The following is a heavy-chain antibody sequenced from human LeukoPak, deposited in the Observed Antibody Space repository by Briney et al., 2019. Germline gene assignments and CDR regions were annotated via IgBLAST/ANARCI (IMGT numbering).Heavy chain of an antibody. CDR3: AKEQRDWNYGVFDY. J-gene: IGHJ4*02. CDR2: INGSGGST. Sequence: GGSLRLSCAASGFTFSSYPMSSVRPAPGKGLDGVSAINGSGGSTNYADSVKGRFTISRDNSKNMLYLQMNSLRAEDTAEYYCAKEQRDWNYGVFDYWGQGTQVTVSS. V-gene: IGHV3-23*01. D-gene: IGHD1-7*01. CDR1: GFTFSSYP.